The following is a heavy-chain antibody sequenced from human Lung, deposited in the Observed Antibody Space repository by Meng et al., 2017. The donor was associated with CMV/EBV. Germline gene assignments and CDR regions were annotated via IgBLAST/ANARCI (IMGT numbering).Heavy chain of an antibody. V-gene: IGHV3-23*01. CDR3: AKDTGFLEWVGWRNYYYGMDV. J-gene: IGHJ6*02. CDR2: IGCSGGST. D-gene: IGHD3-3*01. Sequence: ESXKISXAASGFTFSSYAMSWVRQAPGKGLEWVSAIGCSGGSTYYADSGKGRFTISRDNSKDTLYLQMNSLRAEDTAVYDCAKDTGFLEWVGWRNYYYGMDVCGQGTTVTVSS. CDR1: GFTFSSYA.